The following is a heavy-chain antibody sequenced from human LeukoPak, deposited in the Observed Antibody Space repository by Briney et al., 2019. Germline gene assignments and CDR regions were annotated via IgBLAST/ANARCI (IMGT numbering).Heavy chain of an antibody. CDR2: INHSGST. D-gene: IGHD3-10*01. CDR1: GGSFSGYY. CDR3: ARPPRFGWGVIFDMDV. J-gene: IGHJ6*03. V-gene: IGHV4-34*01. Sequence: SETLSLTCAVYGGSFSGYYWSWIRQPPGKGLEWIGEINHSGSTNYNPSLKSRVTISVDTSKNQFSLKLSSVTAADTPVYYCARPPRFGWGVIFDMDVWGKGTTVTISS.